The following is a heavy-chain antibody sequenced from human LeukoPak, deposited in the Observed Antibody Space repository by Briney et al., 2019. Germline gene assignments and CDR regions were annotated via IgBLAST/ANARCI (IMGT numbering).Heavy chain of an antibody. CDR2: ISAYNGNT. Sequence: ASVKFSCKACGYTFTSYGISWVRQAPGQGLEWMGWISAYNGNTNYAQKLQGRVTMTTDTSTSTAYMELRSLRSDDTAVYYCARGSPDGMVVIRDYWGQGTLVTVSS. CDR3: ARGSPDGMVVIRDY. D-gene: IGHD3-22*01. J-gene: IGHJ4*02. V-gene: IGHV1-18*01. CDR1: GYTFTSYG.